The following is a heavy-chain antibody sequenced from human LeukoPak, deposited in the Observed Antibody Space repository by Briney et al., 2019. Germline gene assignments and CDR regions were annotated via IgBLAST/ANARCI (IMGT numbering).Heavy chain of an antibody. CDR3: AKDSTYYYDSSGSLRLYYFDY. CDR1: GFTFSSYA. D-gene: IGHD3-22*01. CDR2: IRGGGGDT. V-gene: IGHV3-23*01. J-gene: IGHJ4*02. Sequence: GGSLRLSCAASGFTFSSYAMSWVRQPPGKGLEWVSAIRGGGGDTRYADSVKGRFTISRDNSKNTLYLQINSLRAEDTAVYYCAKDSTYYYDSSGSLRLYYFDYWGQGTLVTVSS.